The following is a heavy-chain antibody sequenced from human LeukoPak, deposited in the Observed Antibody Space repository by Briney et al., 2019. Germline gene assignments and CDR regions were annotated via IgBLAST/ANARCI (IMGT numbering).Heavy chain of an antibody. CDR1: GFTFSSYW. CDR2: INSDGSST. J-gene: IGHJ4*02. Sequence: GGSLRLSCAASGFTFSSYWMHWVRQAPGKGLVWVSRINSDGSSTSYADSVKGRFTISRDNAKNTLYLQMNSLRAEDTAVYYCARGDLIAARLYWGQGTLVTVSS. CDR3: ARGDLIAARLY. D-gene: IGHD6-6*01. V-gene: IGHV3-74*01.